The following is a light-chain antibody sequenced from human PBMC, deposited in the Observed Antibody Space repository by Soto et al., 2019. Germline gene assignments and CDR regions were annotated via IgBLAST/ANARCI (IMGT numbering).Light chain of an antibody. J-gene: IGKJ4*01. V-gene: IGKV1-39*01. Sequence: DLQMTQSPPSMSASVGDRVTITCRASQSISNHLNWYQQMPGKAPKVLIYAAYGVQSGVPSRFSGGGTGTDFTLTISRLQPEDFATYQGQQTYSAPLTFGGGTKVEIK. CDR2: AAY. CDR1: QSISNH. CDR3: QQTYSAPLT.